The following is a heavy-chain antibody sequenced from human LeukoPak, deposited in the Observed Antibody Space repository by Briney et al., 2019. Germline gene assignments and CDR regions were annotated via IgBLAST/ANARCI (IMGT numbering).Heavy chain of an antibody. CDR1: GGSISSSSYY. CDR3: ARGTPGYDY. Sequence: PSETLSLTCTVSGGSISSSSYYWGWIRQPPGKGLEWIGSIYYSGSTNYNPSLESRVTISVDTSDNQFSLKLTSVTVADTAVYYCARGTPGYDYWGQGTLVTVSS. CDR2: IYYSGST. D-gene: IGHD4-23*01. V-gene: IGHV4-39*07. J-gene: IGHJ4*02.